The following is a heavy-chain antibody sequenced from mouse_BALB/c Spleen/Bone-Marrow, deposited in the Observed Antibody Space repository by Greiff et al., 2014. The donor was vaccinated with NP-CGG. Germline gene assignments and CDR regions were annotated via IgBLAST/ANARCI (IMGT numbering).Heavy chain of an antibody. V-gene: IGHV1S81*02. CDR1: GYTFTSYW. J-gene: IGHJ2*01. CDR3: ARRTTTVVATDY. Sequence: QVQLKHSGAELVKPGASVKLSCKASGYTFTSYWMHWVKQRPGQGLEWIGEINPSNGRTNYNEKFKSKATLTVDKSSSTAYMQLSSLTSEDSAVYYCARRTTTVVATDYWDQGTTLTVSS. D-gene: IGHD1-1*01. CDR2: INPSNGRT.